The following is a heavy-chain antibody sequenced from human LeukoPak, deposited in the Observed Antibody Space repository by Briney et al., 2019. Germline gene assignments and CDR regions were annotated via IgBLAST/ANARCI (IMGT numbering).Heavy chain of an antibody. V-gene: IGHV3-74*01. D-gene: IGHD3-22*01. CDR2: INGDESST. CDR3: AKVRNYYDSSGYFDY. CDR1: AFTFNTYW. Sequence: GGSLRLSCAASAFTFNTYWMHWVRQVPGRGLEWVSCINGDESSTNYADSVKGRFTISRDNSKNTLYLQMNSLRAEDTAVYYCAKVRNYYDSSGYFDYWGQGTLVTVSS. J-gene: IGHJ4*02.